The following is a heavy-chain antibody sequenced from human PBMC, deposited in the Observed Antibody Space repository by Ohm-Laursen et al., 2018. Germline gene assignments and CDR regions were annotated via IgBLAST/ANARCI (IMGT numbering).Heavy chain of an antibody. Sequence: SLRLSCAASGFTFDDYAMHWVRQAPGKGLERVSGISWNSGSIGYADSVKGRFTISRDNAKNSLYLQMNSLRAEDTALYYCAKVYDYGDYYFDYWGQGTLVTVSS. CDR1: GFTFDDYA. D-gene: IGHD4-17*01. CDR3: AKVYDYGDYYFDY. J-gene: IGHJ4*02. CDR2: ISWNSGSI. V-gene: IGHV3-9*01.